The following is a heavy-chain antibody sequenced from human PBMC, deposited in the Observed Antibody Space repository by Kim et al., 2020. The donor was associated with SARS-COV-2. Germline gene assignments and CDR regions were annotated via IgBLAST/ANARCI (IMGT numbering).Heavy chain of an antibody. CDR2: INPNSGGT. CDR1: GYTFTGYY. J-gene: IGHJ3*02. V-gene: IGHV1-2*02. D-gene: IGHD2-2*01. CDR3: ARGVSQLYCSSTSCYFDAFDI. Sequence: VKVSCKASGYTFTGYYMHWVRPAPGQGLEWMGWINPNSGGTNYAQKFQGRVTMTRDTSISTAYMELSRLRSDDTAVYYCARGVSQLYCSSTSCYFDAFDIWGQGTMVTVSS.